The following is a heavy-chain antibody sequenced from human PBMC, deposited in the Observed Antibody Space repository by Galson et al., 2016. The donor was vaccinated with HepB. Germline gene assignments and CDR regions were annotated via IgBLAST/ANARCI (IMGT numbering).Heavy chain of an antibody. Sequence: SLRLSCAASGPAFSSHGMHWVRQAPGKGLEWVALIWFDGSKDYYADSVKGRFTISGDNSNNMLYLQMNNLRVEDTAVYYCARYYGDYRAFDYWGQGSLVTVSS. V-gene: IGHV3-33*01. J-gene: IGHJ4*02. CDR3: ARYYGDYRAFDY. CDR2: IWFDGSKD. D-gene: IGHD4-17*01. CDR1: GPAFSSHG.